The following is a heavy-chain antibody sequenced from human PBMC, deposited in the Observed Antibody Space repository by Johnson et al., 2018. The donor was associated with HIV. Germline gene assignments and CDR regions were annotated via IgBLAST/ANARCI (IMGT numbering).Heavy chain of an antibody. J-gene: IGHJ3*02. CDR3: ARDTWIFGVVIERSDAFDI. Sequence: MLLVESGGGVVQPGRFVRLSCAASGFTFSSYPMHWVRQAPGKGLQWVAVISYDGSNKYYADSVKGRFTISRDNAKNSLYLQMNSLRAEDTAVYYCARDTWIFGVVIERSDAFDIWGQGTMVTVSS. CDR1: GFTFSSYP. CDR2: ISYDGSNK. V-gene: IGHV3-30*04. D-gene: IGHD3-3*01.